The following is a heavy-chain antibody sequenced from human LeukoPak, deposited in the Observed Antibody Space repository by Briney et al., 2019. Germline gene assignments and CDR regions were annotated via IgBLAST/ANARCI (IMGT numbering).Heavy chain of an antibody. CDR2: ISAYNGNT. D-gene: IGHD3-22*01. V-gene: IGHV1-18*01. CDR1: GYNFISFG. J-gene: IGHJ5*02. Sequence: ASVKVSCKASGYNFISFGITWVRQAPGQGLEWMGWISAYNGNTNYAQKLQGRVTMTTDTSTSTAYMELKSLRSDDTAVYYCATFLWYYDRIPPENWFDPWGQGTLVTVSS. CDR3: ATFLWYYDRIPPENWFDP.